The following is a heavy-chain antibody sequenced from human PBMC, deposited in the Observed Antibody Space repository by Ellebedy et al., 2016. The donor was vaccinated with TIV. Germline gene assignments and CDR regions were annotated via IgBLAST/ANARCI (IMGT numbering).Heavy chain of an antibody. CDR3: ARDVGATLNDAFDI. CDR1: GGSISSYY. V-gene: IGHV4-59*01. J-gene: IGHJ3*02. D-gene: IGHD1-26*01. Sequence: SETLSLXXTVSGGSISSYYWSWIRQPPGKGLEWIGYIYYSGSTNYNPSLKSRVTISVDTSKNQFSLKLSSVTAADTAVYYCARDVGATLNDAFDIWGQGTMVTVSS. CDR2: IYYSGST.